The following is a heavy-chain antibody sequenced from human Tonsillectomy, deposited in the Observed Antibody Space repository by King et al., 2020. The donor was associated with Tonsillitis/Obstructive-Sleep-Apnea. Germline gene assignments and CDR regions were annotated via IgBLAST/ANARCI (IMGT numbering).Heavy chain of an antibody. Sequence: VQLVESGGDLVQPGGSLRLSCAASGFTFSTYWMSWVRQAPGMGLEWVATLNQDGGVKHYVDSLKGRFTISRDNAKNSLYLQMNSLRVEDTAVYYCARLRDSGTTYDQWGQGTLVTVSS. J-gene: IGHJ4*02. D-gene: IGHD1-14*01. V-gene: IGHV3-7*01. CDR1: GFTFSTYW. CDR3: ARLRDSGTTYDQ. CDR2: LNQDGGVK.